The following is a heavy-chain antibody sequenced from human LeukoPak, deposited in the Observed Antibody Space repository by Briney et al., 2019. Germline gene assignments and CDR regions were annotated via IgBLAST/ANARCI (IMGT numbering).Heavy chain of an antibody. CDR1: GYTFTSYA. CDR2: INAGNGNT. D-gene: IGHD3-3*01. Sequence: ASVKVSCKASGYTFTSYAMHWVRQAPGQRLEWMGWINAGNGNTKYSQKFQGRVTITRDTSASTAYMELSSLRSEDTAVYYCARGWREFWSGYSHFDYWGQGTLVTVSS. V-gene: IGHV1-3*01. CDR3: ARGWREFWSGYSHFDY. J-gene: IGHJ4*02.